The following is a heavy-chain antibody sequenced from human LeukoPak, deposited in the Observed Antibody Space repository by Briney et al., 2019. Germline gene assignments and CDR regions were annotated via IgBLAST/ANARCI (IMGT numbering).Heavy chain of an antibody. CDR1: GGSISSYY. CDR2: IHYSGST. Sequence: SETLSLTCTVSGGSISSYYWGWVRQPPGKGLEWIGYIHYSGSTNYNPSLKSRVTISVDTSKNLFSLRLPSVTAADTAVYYCARHSQHSRDLGSARNLDYWGQGTLVTVSS. V-gene: IGHV4-59*08. J-gene: IGHJ4*02. D-gene: IGHD7-27*01. CDR3: ARHSQHSRDLGSARNLDY.